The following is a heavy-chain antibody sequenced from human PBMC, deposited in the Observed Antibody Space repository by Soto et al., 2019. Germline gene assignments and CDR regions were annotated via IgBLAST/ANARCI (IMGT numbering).Heavy chain of an antibody. CDR1: GFSVTNNY. Sequence: EVQVVESGGGLVQPGGSLRLSCAASGFSVTNNYMNWVRQAPGKGLEWVSIIDIGGNTYYADSVKDRFTISRDNSRNTLYLHMDSLRAEETAVYYCARGRGSTGYLGRGHYFDYWGQGTLVTVSP. D-gene: IGHD2-2*01. V-gene: IGHV3-66*01. CDR3: ARGRGSTGYLGRGHYFDY. CDR2: IDIGGNT. J-gene: IGHJ4*02.